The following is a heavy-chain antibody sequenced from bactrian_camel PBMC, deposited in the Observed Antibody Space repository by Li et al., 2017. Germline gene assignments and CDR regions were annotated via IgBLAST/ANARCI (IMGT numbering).Heavy chain of an antibody. Sequence: LVESGGASVQTGGSLTLSCVASGFSYSPNMAWFRQAPGKEREAIASINSETLTNYADSVKGRFTVFKGNAGKTLYLQMNSLRPEDTAMYYCAAVAEGRTVEGGVSLWTLFESGYWGQGTQVTV. CDR1: GFSYSPN. D-gene: IGHD3*01. CDR2: INSETLT. V-gene: IGHV3S53*01. J-gene: IGHJ4*01. CDR3: AAVAEGRTVEGGVSLWTLFESGY.